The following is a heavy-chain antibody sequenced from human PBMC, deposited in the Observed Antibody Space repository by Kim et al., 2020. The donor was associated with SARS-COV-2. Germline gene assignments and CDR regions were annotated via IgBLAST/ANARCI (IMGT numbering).Heavy chain of an antibody. D-gene: IGHD3-10*01. CDR1: GFTFSSYW. CDR3: TRARGAGIPQDY. CDR2: INGDGSST. V-gene: IGHV3-74*01. Sequence: GGSLRLSCAASGFTFSSYWMHWVRQAPGNGLLWVSCINGDGSSTSYADSVRGRFTISRDNAKNTLYLQMNRLRAEDTAVYYCTRARGAGIPQDYWGQGTQVPVSS. J-gene: IGHJ4*02.